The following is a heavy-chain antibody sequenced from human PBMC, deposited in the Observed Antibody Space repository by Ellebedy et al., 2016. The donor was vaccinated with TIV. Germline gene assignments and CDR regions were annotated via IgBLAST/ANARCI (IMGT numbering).Heavy chain of an antibody. V-gene: IGHV3-48*02. Sequence: GESLKISXAASGFTFSSSSMNWVRQAPVKGLEWLSYISGRSNIIYYADSVRGRFTISRDNAKNSLYLQMSSLRDEDTAVYYCTTDYYDNSGYRMLGGYWGQGTLVTVSS. CDR1: GFTFSSSS. CDR2: ISGRSNII. D-gene: IGHD3-22*01. CDR3: TTDYYDNSGYRMLGGY. J-gene: IGHJ4*02.